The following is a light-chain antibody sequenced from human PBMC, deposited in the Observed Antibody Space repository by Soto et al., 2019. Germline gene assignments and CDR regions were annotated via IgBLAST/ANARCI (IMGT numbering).Light chain of an antibody. CDR2: DAS. J-gene: IGKJ4*01. V-gene: IGKV1-33*01. CDR1: QDIKNY. Sequence: DIQMTQSPSSLSASVVDRVTITCQASQDIKNYLNWYQQKSGKAPKLLIYDASDLETGVPSRFSGSGSGTDFTFTINSLQPEDIATYYCQQYDNPPLTFGGGTKVDNK. CDR3: QQYDNPPLT.